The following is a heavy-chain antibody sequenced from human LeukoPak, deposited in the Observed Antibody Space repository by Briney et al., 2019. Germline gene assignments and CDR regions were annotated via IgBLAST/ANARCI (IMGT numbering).Heavy chain of an antibody. Sequence: SETLSLTCTVSGGSISSSNWWSWVRQPPGKGLEWIGGIYHSGSTNYNPSLKSRVTISVDKSKNQFSLKLSSVTAADTAVYYCARTVAGLYYFDYWGQGTLVTVSS. CDR3: ARTVAGLYYFDY. D-gene: IGHD6-19*01. CDR2: IYHSGST. J-gene: IGHJ4*02. CDR1: GGSISSSNW. V-gene: IGHV4-4*02.